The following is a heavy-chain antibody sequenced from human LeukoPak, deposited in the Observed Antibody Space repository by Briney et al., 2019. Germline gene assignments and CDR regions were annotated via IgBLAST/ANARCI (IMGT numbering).Heavy chain of an antibody. J-gene: IGHJ4*02. D-gene: IGHD5-24*01. V-gene: IGHV3-53*01. CDR1: GFTVSSNY. CDR3: ARGFRDVYNSDGDY. CDR2: IYSGGST. Sequence: GGSLRLSCAASGFTVSSNYMSWVRQAPGKGLEWVSVIYSGGSTYYADSVKGRFTISRDNSKNTLYLQMNSLRAEDTAVYYCARGFRDVYNSDGDYWGQGTLVTVSS.